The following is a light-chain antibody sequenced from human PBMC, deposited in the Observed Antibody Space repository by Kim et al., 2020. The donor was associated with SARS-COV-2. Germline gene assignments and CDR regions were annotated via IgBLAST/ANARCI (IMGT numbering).Light chain of an antibody. CDR1: QGISSY. CDR2: AAS. J-gene: IGKJ1*01. CDR3: QQYYSYPPWT. V-gene: IGKV1-8*01. Sequence: STGDRVTITCRASQGISSYLAWYQQEPGKAPKLLIYAASTLQSGVPSRFSGSGSGTDFTLTISCLQSEDFATYYCQQYYSYPPWTFGQGTKVDIK.